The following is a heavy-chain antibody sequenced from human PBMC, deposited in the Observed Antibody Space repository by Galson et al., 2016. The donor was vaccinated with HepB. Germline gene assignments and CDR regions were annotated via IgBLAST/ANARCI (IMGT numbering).Heavy chain of an antibody. CDR3: VRGTYFPDY. V-gene: IGHV3-23*01. J-gene: IGHJ4*02. CDR2: ISGSAITT. Sequence: SLRLSCAASGFTFSSYAMYWVRQAPGKGLEWVSSISGSAITTYYADSVKGRFTISRDSSTNTLYLQMNTLRDEDTAVYYCVRGTYFPDYWGQGTLVTVSS. D-gene: IGHD2/OR15-2a*01. CDR1: GFTFSSYA.